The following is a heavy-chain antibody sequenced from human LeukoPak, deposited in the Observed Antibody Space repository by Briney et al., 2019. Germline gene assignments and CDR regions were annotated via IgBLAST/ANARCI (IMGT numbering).Heavy chain of an antibody. CDR2: IKQDGSEK. D-gene: IGHD5-18*01. V-gene: IGHV3-7*03. CDR3: ARRGYSYGPDLYYYYYGMDV. CDR1: GFTFSSYW. J-gene: IGHJ6*02. Sequence: GGSLRLSCAASGFTFSSYWMSWVRQAPGKGLEWVANIKQDGSEKYYVDSVKGRFTISRDNAKNSLYLQMNSLRSDDTAVYYCARRGYSYGPDLYYYYYGMDVWGQGTTVTVSS.